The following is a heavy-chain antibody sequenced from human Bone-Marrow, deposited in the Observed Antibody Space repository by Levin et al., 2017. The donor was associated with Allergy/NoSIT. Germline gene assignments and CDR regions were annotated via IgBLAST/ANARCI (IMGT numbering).Heavy chain of an antibody. CDR3: ARRYSSGWEFDY. V-gene: IGHV3-53*01. CDR1: GFTVSSNY. Sequence: GESLKISCAASGFTVSSNYMSWVRQAPGKGLEWVSVIYSGGSTYYADSVKGRFTISRDNSKNTLYLQMNSLRAEDTAVYYCARRYSSGWEFDYWGQGTLVTVSS. J-gene: IGHJ4*02. D-gene: IGHD6-19*01. CDR2: IYSGGST.